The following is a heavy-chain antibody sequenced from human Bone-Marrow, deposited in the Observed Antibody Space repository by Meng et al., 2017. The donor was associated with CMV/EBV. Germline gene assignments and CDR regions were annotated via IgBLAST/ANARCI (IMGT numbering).Heavy chain of an antibody. V-gene: IGHV1-2*02. CDR3: ARSHSWCGCSDD. D-gene: IGHD3-3*01. Sequence: ASVKVFCKASGYTFTGDYMHWVRQATGQGLEWMGWINPNSGGTNYAQKFQGRVTMIRDKSISTAQMELSRLRSDDTAVYSSARSHSWCGCSDDWGQGTLVTVSS. J-gene: IGHJ4*02. CDR2: INPNSGGT. CDR1: GYTFTGDY.